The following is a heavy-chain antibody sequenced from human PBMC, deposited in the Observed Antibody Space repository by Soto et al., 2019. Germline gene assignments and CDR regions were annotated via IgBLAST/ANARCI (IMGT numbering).Heavy chain of an antibody. V-gene: IGHV3-48*01. CDR2: ISASSRTV. CDR3: AISYYASSASYASCGMDV. J-gene: IGHJ6*02. CDR1: GFTFSSYS. D-gene: IGHD3-22*01. Sequence: PWGSLRLSCGASGFTFSSYSMNWVRQAPGKGLEWISHISASSRTVFYADSVKGRFTISRDNAKNSLYLQMNSLRAEDTAVYYSAISYYASSASYASCGMDVSGQGSTVTVSS.